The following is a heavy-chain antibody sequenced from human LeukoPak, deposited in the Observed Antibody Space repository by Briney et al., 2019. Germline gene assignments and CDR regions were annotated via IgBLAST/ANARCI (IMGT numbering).Heavy chain of an antibody. V-gene: IGHV3-13*01. CDR1: GFTFSSYD. Sequence: GGSLRLSCAASGFTFSSYDMHWVRQATGKGLEWVSAIGTAGDTYYPGSVKGRFTISRENAKNSLYLQMNSLRAGDTAVYYCARVPVVTSTEGYHYYYGMDVWGQGTTVTVSS. D-gene: IGHD4-23*01. CDR3: ARVPVVTSTEGYHYYYGMDV. CDR2: IGTAGDT. J-gene: IGHJ6*02.